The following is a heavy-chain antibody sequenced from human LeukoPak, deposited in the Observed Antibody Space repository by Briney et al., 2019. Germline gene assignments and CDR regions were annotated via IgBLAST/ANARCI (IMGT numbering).Heavy chain of an antibody. CDR1: GFTFSNAW. CDR3: TTRVRYCGGDCYPLDY. CDR2: IKSKTDGGTI. Sequence: GGSLRLSCAASGFTFSNAWMNWVRQAPGKGLEWVGPIKSKTDGGTIDYAAPVKVRFTISRDDAKNTLFLQMNSLKTEETAVYYCTTRVRYCGGDCYPLDYWGQGTLVTVSS. V-gene: IGHV3-15*01. J-gene: IGHJ4*02. D-gene: IGHD2-21*02.